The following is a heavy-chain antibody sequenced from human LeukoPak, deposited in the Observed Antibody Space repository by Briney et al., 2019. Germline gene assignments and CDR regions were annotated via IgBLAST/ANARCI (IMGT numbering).Heavy chain of an antibody. Sequence: GGSLRLSCVASGFDVNDNFMIWVRQAPGQGLEWISIIYASGGAYHAESVKGRFNAFRDTSKNTIILQMNNLRADDTAIYYCVRRHDYWGQGTLVTVSS. CDR1: GFDVNDNF. V-gene: IGHV3-53*01. CDR2: IYASGGA. CDR3: VRRHDY. J-gene: IGHJ4*02.